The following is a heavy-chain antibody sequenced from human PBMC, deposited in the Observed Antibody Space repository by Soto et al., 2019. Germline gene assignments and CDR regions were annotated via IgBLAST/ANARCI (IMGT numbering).Heavy chain of an antibody. V-gene: IGHV3-23*01. Sequence: LRLSCAASGFTFTSYAMSWVRQAPGKGLEWVSAIGGSGGSTYYADSVKGRFTISRDNSKNTLYLQMHGLRAEDTALYYCAKDRLAGTRSFDYWGQGTLVTVSS. CDR2: IGGSGGST. CDR1: GFTFTSYA. D-gene: IGHD6-19*01. J-gene: IGHJ4*02. CDR3: AKDRLAGTRSFDY.